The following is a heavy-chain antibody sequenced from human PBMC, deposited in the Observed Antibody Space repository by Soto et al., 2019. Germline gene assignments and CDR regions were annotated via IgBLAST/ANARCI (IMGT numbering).Heavy chain of an antibody. CDR3: ARENGDYDDFDI. J-gene: IGHJ3*02. CDR1: GGSISSGDYY. V-gene: IGHV4-30-4*01. D-gene: IGHD4-17*01. Sequence: SETLSLTCTVSGGSISSGDYYWSWIRQPPGKGLEWIGYIYYSGSTYYNPSLKSRVTISVDTSKNQFSLKLSSVTAADTAVYYCARENGDYDDFDIWGQGTMVTVSS. CDR2: IYYSGST.